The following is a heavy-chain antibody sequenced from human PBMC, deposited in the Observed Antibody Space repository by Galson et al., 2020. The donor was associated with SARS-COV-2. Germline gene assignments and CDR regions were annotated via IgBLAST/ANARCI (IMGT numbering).Heavy chain of an antibody. CDR2: ISSSSSYI. CDR3: ASDMGDTANYYYYGMDV. D-gene: IGHD5-18*01. Sequence: GESLKISCAAPGFTFSSYSMNWVRQAPGKGLEWVSSISSSSSYIYYADSVKGQFTISRDNAKNSLYLQMNSLRAEDTAVYYCASDMGDTANYYYYGMDVWGQGTTVTGSS. CDR1: GFTFSSYS. J-gene: IGHJ6*02. V-gene: IGHV3-21*01.